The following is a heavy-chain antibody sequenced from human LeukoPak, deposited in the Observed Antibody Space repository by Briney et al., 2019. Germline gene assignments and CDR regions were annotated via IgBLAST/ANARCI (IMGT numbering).Heavy chain of an antibody. D-gene: IGHD5-18*01. Sequence: SETLSLTCTVSGGSISSYYWSWIRQPPGKGLEWIGYIYYSGSTNYNPSLKSRVTMSVDTSKNQFSLKLSSVTAADTAVYYCARFDTAMVTHWGQGTLVTVSS. CDR2: IYYSGST. J-gene: IGHJ4*02. CDR3: ARFDTAMVTH. CDR1: GGSISSYY. V-gene: IGHV4-59*01.